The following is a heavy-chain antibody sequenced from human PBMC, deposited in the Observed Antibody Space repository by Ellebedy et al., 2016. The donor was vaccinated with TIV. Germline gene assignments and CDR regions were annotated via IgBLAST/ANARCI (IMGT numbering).Heavy chain of an antibody. D-gene: IGHD5-12*01. V-gene: IGHV3-7*01. Sequence: GESLKISCAASGFPFSSFWMSWVRQAPGKGLEWVANTKKDGSEKYYVDSVRGRFTISRDKAKNSLYLQMNSLRAEDTAVYYCARDRGYDTFDYWGQGILVTVSS. CDR2: TKKDGSEK. CDR3: ARDRGYDTFDY. CDR1: GFPFSSFW. J-gene: IGHJ4*02.